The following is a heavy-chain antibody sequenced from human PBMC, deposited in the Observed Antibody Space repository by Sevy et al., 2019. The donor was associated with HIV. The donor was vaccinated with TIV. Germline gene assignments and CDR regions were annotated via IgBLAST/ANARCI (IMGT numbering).Heavy chain of an antibody. CDR1: GFTFSTNA. V-gene: IGHV3-30*09. J-gene: IGHJ4*02. Sequence: GGSLRLSCAGSGFTFSTNAMHWVLQTPGRGLEWVSTISYDGFNKYYRDSVKGRFAISRDNSKNTQYLQMNSLRVEDTAVYYCAIPFSGGGGGYWGQGTLVTVSS. CDR2: ISYDGFNK. D-gene: IGHD2-21*01. CDR3: AIPFSGGGGGY.